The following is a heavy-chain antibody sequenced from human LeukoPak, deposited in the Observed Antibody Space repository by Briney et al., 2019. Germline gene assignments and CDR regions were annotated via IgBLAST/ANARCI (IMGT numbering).Heavy chain of an antibody. CDR3: AKGEMATSN. J-gene: IGHJ4*02. V-gene: IGHV3-23*01. Sequence: GGSLGLSCVASGFNFDIFAMSWVRQSPGGGLEWVASLGRSGGSKNYADSVKGRFTISRDNSKNTLFLQMNSLRVEDSAIYCCAKGEMATSNWGQGTLVTVSS. CDR1: GFNFDIFA. D-gene: IGHD5-24*01. CDR2: LGRSGGSK.